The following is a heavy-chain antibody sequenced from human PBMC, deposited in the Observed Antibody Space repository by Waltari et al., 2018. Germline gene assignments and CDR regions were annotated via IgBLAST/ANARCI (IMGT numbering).Heavy chain of an antibody. CDR1: GFTFDDYG. J-gene: IGHJ4*02. CDR2: ISWNGGSI. D-gene: IGHD2-8*02. Sequence: EVQLVESGGGVVRPGGSLRLSCAASGFTFDDYGMSWVRQVPGKGREWVSGISWNGGSIGYADSVKGRFTISRDNAKNSLYLQINSLRAEDTALYHCARVDYHYTGLTYYFDYWGQGALVTVSS. CDR3: ARVDYHYTGLTYYFDY. V-gene: IGHV3-20*01.